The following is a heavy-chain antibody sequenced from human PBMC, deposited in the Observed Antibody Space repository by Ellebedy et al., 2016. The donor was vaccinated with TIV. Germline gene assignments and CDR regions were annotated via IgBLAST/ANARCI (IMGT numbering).Heavy chain of an antibody. CDR3: ARDRAVAGTCDY. J-gene: IGHJ4*02. CDR2: FSAYNGNT. Sequence: ASVKVSCKASGYTFTNYGISCVRQPPGQGLQWVGWFSAYNGNTNYAQKLQGRVTMTTDTSTSTAYMELRSLRSDDTAVYYCARDRAVAGTCDYWGQGTLVTVSS. CDR1: GYTFTNYG. D-gene: IGHD6-19*01. V-gene: IGHV1-18*01.